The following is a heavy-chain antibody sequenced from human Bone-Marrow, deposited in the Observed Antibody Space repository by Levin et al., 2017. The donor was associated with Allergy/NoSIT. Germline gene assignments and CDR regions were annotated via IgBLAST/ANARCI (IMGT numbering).Heavy chain of an antibody. Sequence: SVKVSCKASGGTFSSYAISWVRQAPGQGLEWMGRIIPILGIANYAQKFQGRVTITADKSTSTAYMELSSLRSEDTAVYYCARGASEPADIVVVPAAIGAYDYYGMDVWGQGTTVTVSS. V-gene: IGHV1-69*04. CDR1: GGTFSSYA. CDR2: IIPILGIA. D-gene: IGHD2-2*02. J-gene: IGHJ6*02. CDR3: ARGASEPADIVVVPAAIGAYDYYGMDV.